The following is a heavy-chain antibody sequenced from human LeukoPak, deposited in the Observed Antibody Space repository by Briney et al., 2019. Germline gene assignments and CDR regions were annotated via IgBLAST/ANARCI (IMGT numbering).Heavy chain of an antibody. J-gene: IGHJ6*03. CDR3: ARLHYGGNYGYYYYYMDV. D-gene: IGHD4-23*01. Sequence: SETLSLTCTVSGGSISSSTYYWGWIRQPPGKGLEWIGSIYYTGSTYYNPSLKSRVTIFVDTSKNQFSLKLSSVTAADTAVYYCARLHYGGNYGYYYYYMDVWGKGTTVTISS. CDR1: GGSISSSTYY. CDR2: IYYTGST. V-gene: IGHV4-39*01.